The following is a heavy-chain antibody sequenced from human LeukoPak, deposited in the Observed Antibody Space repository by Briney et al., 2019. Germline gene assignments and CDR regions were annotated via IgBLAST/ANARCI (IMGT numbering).Heavy chain of an antibody. Sequence: SETLSLTCAVYGGSFSGYYWSWIRQPPGEGVEWIGEINHSGSTNYNPSLKSRVTISVDTSKNQFSLKLSSVTAADTAVYYCARDTPGDYASHWYFDLWGRGTLVTVSS. CDR3: ARDTPGDYASHWYFDL. J-gene: IGHJ2*01. CDR1: GGSFSGYY. CDR2: INHSGST. D-gene: IGHD4-17*01. V-gene: IGHV4-34*01.